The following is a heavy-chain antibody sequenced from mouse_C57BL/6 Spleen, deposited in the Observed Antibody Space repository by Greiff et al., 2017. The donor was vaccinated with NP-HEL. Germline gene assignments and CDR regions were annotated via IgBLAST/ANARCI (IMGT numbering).Heavy chain of an antibody. D-gene: IGHD1-1*01. Sequence: LVESGAELVRPGASVTLSCKASGYTFTDYEMHWVKQTPVHGLEWIGAIDPETGGTAYNQKFKGKAILTADKSSSTAYMELRSLTSEDSAVYYCTPYGSPWFAYWGQGTLVTVSA. CDR1: GYTFTDYE. CDR3: TPYGSPWFAY. J-gene: IGHJ3*01. CDR2: IDPETGGT. V-gene: IGHV1-15*01.